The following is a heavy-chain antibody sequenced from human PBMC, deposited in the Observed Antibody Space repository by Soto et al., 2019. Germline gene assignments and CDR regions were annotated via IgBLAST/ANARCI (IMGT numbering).Heavy chain of an antibody. Sequence: QVQLVQSGAEVKKPGSSVKVSCKASGGTFSSYTISWVRQAPGQGLEWMGRIIPILGIANYAQKFQGRVTITADKSTITVYMELSSLRSEDTAVDYCARDDSSFLAAFDIWGQGTMVTVSS. CDR2: IIPILGIA. CDR1: GGTFSSYT. D-gene: IGHD3-22*01. CDR3: ARDDSSFLAAFDI. J-gene: IGHJ3*02. V-gene: IGHV1-69*08.